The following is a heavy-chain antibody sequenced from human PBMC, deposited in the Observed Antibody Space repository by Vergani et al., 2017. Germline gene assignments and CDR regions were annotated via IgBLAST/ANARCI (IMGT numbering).Heavy chain of an antibody. CDR1: GFKFSDHY. CDR2: IQFDGSNQ. CDR3: AKHFRGWGIDY. V-gene: IGHV3-30*02. J-gene: IGHJ4*02. D-gene: IGHD3-16*01. Sequence: LEESGGGSVKPGGSLRLSCAASGFKFSDHYMSWIRQGPGKGLEFVAFIQFDGSNQYYADSVKGRFTLSRDFSKNTLYLQMNSLRTDDTATYYCAKHFRGWGIDYWGQGTQVIVSS.